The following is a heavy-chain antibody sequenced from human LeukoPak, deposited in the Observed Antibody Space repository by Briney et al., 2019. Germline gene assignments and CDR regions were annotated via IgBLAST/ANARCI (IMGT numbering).Heavy chain of an antibody. J-gene: IGHJ4*02. V-gene: IGHV3-23*01. Sequence: GGSLRLSCVASGFTFNNYGMHWVRQAPGKGLEWVSAISGSGGSTNYADSVKGRVTVSRDNSKSTLYLQMSSLRAEDTAVYYCAKSSYYDSSGYYREYYFDYWGQGTLVTVSS. CDR2: ISGSGGST. CDR1: GFTFNNYG. CDR3: AKSSYYDSSGYYREYYFDY. D-gene: IGHD3-22*01.